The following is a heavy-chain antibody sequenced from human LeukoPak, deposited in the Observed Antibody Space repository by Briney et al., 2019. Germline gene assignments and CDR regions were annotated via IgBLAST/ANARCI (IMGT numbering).Heavy chain of an antibody. D-gene: IGHD2-2*01. V-gene: IGHV1-2*02. CDR3: ARAERLGYCSSTSCYYFDY. J-gene: IGHJ4*02. CDR1: GYTFTVYY. Sequence: ASVKVSCKASGYTFTVYYMHWVRQAPGQGLEWMGWINPNSGGTNYAQKFQGRVTMTRDTSISTAYMELSRLRSDDTAVYYCARAERLGYCSSTSCYYFDYWGQGTLVTVSS. CDR2: INPNSGGT.